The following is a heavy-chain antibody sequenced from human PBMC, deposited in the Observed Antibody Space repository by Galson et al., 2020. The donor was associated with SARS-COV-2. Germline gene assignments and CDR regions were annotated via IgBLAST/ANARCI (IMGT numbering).Heavy chain of an antibody. CDR1: GYSISSGYF. Sequence: SETLYLTCGVSGYSISSGYFWGWIRQPPGKGLEWLVSVYDSGSTYYNPSLRSRVSISVDTSKNQFSLKLTSVTAADTAVYYCAFGEPGRVYFDYWGQGTLVTVSS. D-gene: IGHD3-16*01. CDR2: VYDSGST. V-gene: IGHV4-38-2*01. J-gene: IGHJ4*02. CDR3: AFGEPGRVYFDY.